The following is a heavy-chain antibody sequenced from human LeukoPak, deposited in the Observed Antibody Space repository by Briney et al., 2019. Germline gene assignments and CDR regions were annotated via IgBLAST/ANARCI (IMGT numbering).Heavy chain of an antibody. CDR3: ARVFYYDTSGHNWFDS. Sequence: GASVKVSCKASGYTFNTYGISRVRQAPGQGPEWMGWISGYNGKSNYAQKFQGRVTMTTDTSTSTAYMELRRLRSDDTAVYYCARVFYYDTSGHNWFDSRGPGTLVTVSS. D-gene: IGHD3-22*01. V-gene: IGHV1-18*01. CDR2: ISGYNGKS. CDR1: GYTFNTYG. J-gene: IGHJ5*01.